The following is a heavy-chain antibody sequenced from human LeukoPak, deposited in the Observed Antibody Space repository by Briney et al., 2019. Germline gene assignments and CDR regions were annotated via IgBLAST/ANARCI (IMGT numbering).Heavy chain of an antibody. Sequence: ASETLSLTCTVSGGSISRGGYYWSWIRQHPGKGLEWIGYIFYSGSTYYNPSLKSRVTISVDTSKNQFSLRLSSVTAADTAVYYCARATTVIPFDYWGQGTLVTVSS. CDR1: GGSISRGGYY. V-gene: IGHV4-31*03. D-gene: IGHD4-17*01. CDR3: ARATTVIPFDY. J-gene: IGHJ4*02. CDR2: IFYSGST.